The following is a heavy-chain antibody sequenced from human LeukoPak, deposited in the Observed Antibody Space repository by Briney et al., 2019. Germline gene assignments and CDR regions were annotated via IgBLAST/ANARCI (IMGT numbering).Heavy chain of an antibody. J-gene: IGHJ3*02. CDR3: ARLCGGDCYGAFDI. CDR1: GDSISSNY. CDR2: ISYSGTT. V-gene: IGHV4-59*08. Sequence: SESLSLTCTVSGDSISSNYWSWIRQPPGNGLEWIGYISYSGTTNYKPSLKSRVTISLATSKNQFSLKLSSVTAADTAVYYCARLCGGDCYGAFDIWGQGTMVTVSP. D-gene: IGHD2-21*02.